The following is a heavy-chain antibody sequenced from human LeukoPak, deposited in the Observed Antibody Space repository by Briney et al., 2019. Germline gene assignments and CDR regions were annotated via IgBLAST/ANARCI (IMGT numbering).Heavy chain of an antibody. J-gene: IGHJ4*02. CDR3: ARDPTGRGRYDY. CDR1: GFTVSSNY. Sequence: PGGSLRLSCAASGFTVSSNYMSWVRQAPGKGLEWVSVIYSGGSTYYADPVKGRFTISRDNSKNTLYLQMNSLRAEDTAVYYCARDPTGRGRYDYCGQGTLVTVSS. V-gene: IGHV3-53*01. D-gene: IGHD3-16*02. CDR2: IYSGGST.